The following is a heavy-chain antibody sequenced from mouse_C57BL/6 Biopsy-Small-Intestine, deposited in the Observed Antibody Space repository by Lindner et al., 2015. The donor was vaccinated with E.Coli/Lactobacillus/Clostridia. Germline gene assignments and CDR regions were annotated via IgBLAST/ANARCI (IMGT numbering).Heavy chain of an antibody. CDR3: ARFGVYYGNLNFDY. Sequence: VQLQESGPELVKPGASVKMSCKASGYTFTSYVMHWVKQKPGQGLEWIGYINPYNDGTKYNEKFKVKATLTSDKSSSTAYMELSSLTSEDSAVYYCARFGVYYGNLNFDYWGQGTTLTVSS. J-gene: IGHJ2*01. CDR2: INPYNDGT. V-gene: IGHV1-14*01. D-gene: IGHD2-1*01. CDR1: GYTFTSYV.